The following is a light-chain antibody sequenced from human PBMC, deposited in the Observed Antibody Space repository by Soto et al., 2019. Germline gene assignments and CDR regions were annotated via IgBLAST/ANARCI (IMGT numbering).Light chain of an antibody. CDR3: QAYDYSLTASV. CDR2: AND. V-gene: IGLV1-44*01. Sequence: QAVLTQPPSASGTPGQRVTISCSGSSSNIGSNLVTWYQHLPGTAPRLLIYANDQRPSGVPDRFSGSKSDTSASLAISALQSEDEADYYCQAYDYSLTASVFGGGTQLTVL. CDR1: SSNIGSNL. J-gene: IGLJ3*02.